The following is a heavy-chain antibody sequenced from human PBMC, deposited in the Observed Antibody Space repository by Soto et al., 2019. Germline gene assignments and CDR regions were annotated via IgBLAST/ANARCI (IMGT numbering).Heavy chain of an antibody. Sequence: EVQLVESGGGLVKPGGSLRLSCAASGFTFSSYSMNWVRQAPGKGLEWVSSISSSSSYIYYADSVKGRFTISRDNAKNSLYLQMNSLRAEDTAVYYCARVVAGTGWYFDLWGRGTLVTVSS. D-gene: IGHD6-19*01. CDR2: ISSSSSYI. CDR3: ARVVAGTGWYFDL. J-gene: IGHJ2*01. V-gene: IGHV3-21*01. CDR1: GFTFSSYS.